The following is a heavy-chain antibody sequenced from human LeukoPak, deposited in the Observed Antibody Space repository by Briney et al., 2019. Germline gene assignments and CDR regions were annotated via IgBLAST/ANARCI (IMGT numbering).Heavy chain of an antibody. D-gene: IGHD2/OR15-2a*01. CDR1: GGSMNSYY. Sequence: SETLSLTCTVSGGSMNSYYWSWIRQPPGKGLEWIGNIYYSGSTNYNPSLKSRVTISVDTSKNQFSLKLSSVTAADTAVYYCARFQTTSMSGFDYWGQGTLVTVSS. CDR2: IYYSGST. CDR3: ARFQTTSMSGFDY. J-gene: IGHJ4*02. V-gene: IGHV4-59*01.